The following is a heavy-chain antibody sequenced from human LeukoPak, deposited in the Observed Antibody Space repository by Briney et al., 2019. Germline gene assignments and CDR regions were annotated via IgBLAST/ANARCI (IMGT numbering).Heavy chain of an antibody. Sequence: TSETLSLTCNVSGGSIRGYYWSWIRQPAGKGLEWIGRIYSSGSTDYNPSLKSRVTMSVDTSKNKFSLKLSSVTAADTAVYYCARDSGTTGEVKFDPWGQGTLVTVSS. D-gene: IGHD3-10*01. J-gene: IGHJ5*02. CDR1: GGSIRGYY. CDR2: IYSSGST. CDR3: ARDSGTTGEVKFDP. V-gene: IGHV4-4*07.